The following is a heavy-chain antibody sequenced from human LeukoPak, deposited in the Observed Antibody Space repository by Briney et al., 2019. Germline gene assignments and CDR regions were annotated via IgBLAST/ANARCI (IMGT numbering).Heavy chain of an antibody. Sequence: PSETLSLTCAVYGGSFSGYYWSWIRQPPEKGLEWIGEINHSGSTNYNPSLKSRVTISVDTSKNQFSLKLSSVTAADTAVYYCARLRSGGPIYYFDYWGQGTLVTVSS. CDR3: ARLRSGGPIYYFDY. CDR1: GGSFSGYY. CDR2: INHSGST. V-gene: IGHV4-34*01. J-gene: IGHJ4*02. D-gene: IGHD2-15*01.